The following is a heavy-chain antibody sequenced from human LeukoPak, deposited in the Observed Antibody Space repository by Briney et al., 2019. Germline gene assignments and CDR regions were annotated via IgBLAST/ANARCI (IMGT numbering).Heavy chain of an antibody. V-gene: IGHV3-30*02. CDR2: IRHDNSDK. Sequence: GGSLRLSCAASGFSFSGYVMHWVRQAPGKGLEWVAFIRHDNSDKFYADSVKGRFTISSDKSKNTLYLQMNSLRPEDTDVYYCAREGVDAFDIWGQGTMVTVSS. CDR3: AREGVDAFDI. J-gene: IGHJ3*02. CDR1: GFSFSGYV.